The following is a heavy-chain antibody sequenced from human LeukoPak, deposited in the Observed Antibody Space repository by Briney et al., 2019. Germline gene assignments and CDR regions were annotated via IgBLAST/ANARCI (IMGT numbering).Heavy chain of an antibody. V-gene: IGHV3-30*18. D-gene: IGHD1-26*01. CDR3: AKDVAYSGSYYFDY. CDR2: ISYDGSNK. CDR1: GFTFSSYG. Sequence: GGSLRLSCAASGFTFSSYGMHWVRQAPGKELEWVAVISYDGSNKYYADSVRGRFTISRDNSKNTLYLQMNSLRAEDTAVYYCAKDVAYSGSYYFDYWGQGTLVTVSS. J-gene: IGHJ4*02.